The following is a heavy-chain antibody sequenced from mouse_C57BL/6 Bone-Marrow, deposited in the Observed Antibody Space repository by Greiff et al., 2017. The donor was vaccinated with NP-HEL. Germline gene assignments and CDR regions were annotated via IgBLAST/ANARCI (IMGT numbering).Heavy chain of an antibody. CDR1: GYTFTSYW. J-gene: IGHJ3*01. CDR3: ALYYDYDGFAY. V-gene: IGHV1-64*01. D-gene: IGHD2-4*01. CDR2: IHPNSGST. Sequence: QVQLQQSGAELVKPGASVKLSCKASGYTFTSYWMHWVTQRPGQGLEWIGMIHPNSGSTNSIEKFKSKATLTVDKSSSTAYMQLSSLTSEDSAVYYCALYYDYDGFAYWGQGTLVTVSA.